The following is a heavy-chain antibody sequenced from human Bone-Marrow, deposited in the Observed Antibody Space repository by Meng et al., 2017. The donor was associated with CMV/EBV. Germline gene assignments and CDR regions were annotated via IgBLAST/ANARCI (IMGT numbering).Heavy chain of an antibody. CDR2: IRYDGSNK. Sequence: GRWGGSGGGVVQPGGYLGLSWAAAGFTFSSYGMHWVRQAPGKGLEWVAFIRYDGSNKYYADSVKGRFTISRDNSKNTLYLQMNSLRAEDTAVYYCAKGMGSSWYSFGGWGQGTLVTVSS. CDR3: AKGMGSSWYSFGG. D-gene: IGHD6-13*01. CDR1: GFTFSSYG. V-gene: IGHV3-30*02. J-gene: IGHJ4*02.